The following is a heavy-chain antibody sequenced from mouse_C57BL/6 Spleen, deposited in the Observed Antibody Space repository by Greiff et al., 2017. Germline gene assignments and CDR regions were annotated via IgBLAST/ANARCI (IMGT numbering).Heavy chain of an antibody. J-gene: IGHJ4*01. D-gene: IGHD2-4*01. CDR3: ARAYYDDEYYAMDY. V-gene: IGHV5-16*01. CDR1: GFTFSDYY. CDR2: INYDGSST. Sequence: EVMLVESEGGLVQPGSSMKLSCTASGFTFSDYYMAWVRQVPEKGLEWVANINYDGSSTYYLDSLKSRFIISRDNAKNILYLQMSSLKSEDTATYYCARAYYDDEYYAMDYWGQGTSVTVSS.